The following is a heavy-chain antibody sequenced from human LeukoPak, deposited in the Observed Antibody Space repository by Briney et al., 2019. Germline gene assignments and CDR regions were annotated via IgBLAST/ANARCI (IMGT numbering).Heavy chain of an antibody. V-gene: IGHV4-39*07. CDR3: ARESTWGSYFDY. D-gene: IGHD3-16*01. Sequence: SETLSLTCTVSGGSISSSSYYWGWIRQPPGKGLEWIGRIYTSGSTNYNPSLKSRVTISVDTSKNQFSLKLSSVTAADTAVYYCARESTWGSYFDYWGQGTLVTVSS. J-gene: IGHJ4*02. CDR1: GGSISSSSYY. CDR2: IYTSGST.